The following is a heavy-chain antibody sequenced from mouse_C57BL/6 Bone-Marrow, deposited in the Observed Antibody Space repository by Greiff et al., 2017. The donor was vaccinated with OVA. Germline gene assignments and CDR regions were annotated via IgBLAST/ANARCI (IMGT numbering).Heavy chain of an antibody. J-gene: IGHJ4*01. CDR2: IYPGSGST. CDR3: ARRGNYVNYAMDY. D-gene: IGHD2-1*01. CDR1: GYTFTSYW. Sequence: VQLQQPGAELVKPGASVKMSCKASGYTFTSYWITWVKQRPGQGLEWIGDIYPGSGSTNYNEKFKSKATLTVDTSSSTAYMQLSSLTSEDSAVYYCARRGNYVNYAMDYWGQGTSVTVSS. V-gene: IGHV1-55*01.